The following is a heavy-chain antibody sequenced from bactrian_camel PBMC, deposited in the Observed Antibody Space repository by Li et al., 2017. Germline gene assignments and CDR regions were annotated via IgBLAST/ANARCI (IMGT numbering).Heavy chain of an antibody. J-gene: IGHJ4*01. Sequence: QLVESGGGSVQAGGSLRLSCTASGFTSPLRYMGWFRQAPGKEREGVSCISWNGGSTYYADSVKGQFTISRDDAKNTFYLQLNSLKTEDTAMYYCAKAYNEYVSIFDYWGQGTQVTVS. CDR1: GFTSPLRY. D-gene: IGHD4*01. CDR2: ISWNGGST. CDR3: AKAYNEYVSIFDY. V-gene: IGHV3S60*01.